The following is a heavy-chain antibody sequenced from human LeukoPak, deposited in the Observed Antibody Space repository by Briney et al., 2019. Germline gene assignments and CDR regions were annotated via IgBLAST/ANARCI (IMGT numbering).Heavy chain of an antibody. D-gene: IGHD2-15*01. V-gene: IGHV3-48*03. CDR1: GFTFSSYE. CDR3: ASLVVVVAATDDAFDI. CDR2: ISSSGSTI. Sequence: PGGSLRLSCAASGFTFSSYEMNWVRQAPGKGLEWVSFISSSGSTIYYADSVKGRFTISRDNAKNSLYLQMNSLRAEDTAVYYCASLVVVVAATDDAFDIWGQGTMVTVSS. J-gene: IGHJ3*02.